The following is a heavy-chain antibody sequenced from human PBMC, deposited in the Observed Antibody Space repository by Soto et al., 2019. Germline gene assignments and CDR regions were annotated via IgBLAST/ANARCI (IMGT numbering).Heavy chain of an antibody. CDR2: ISSSSSYI. V-gene: IGHV3-21*01. Sequence: EVQLVESGGGLVKPGGSLRLSCAASGFTFSSYSMNWVRQAPGKGLEWVSSISSSSSYIYYADSVKGRFTISRDNAKNSLYLQMNSLRAEDTAVYYCARDRASYTTNNWFDPWGQGTLVTVSS. CDR3: ARDRASYTTNNWFDP. CDR1: GFTFSSYS. D-gene: IGHD1-26*01. J-gene: IGHJ5*02.